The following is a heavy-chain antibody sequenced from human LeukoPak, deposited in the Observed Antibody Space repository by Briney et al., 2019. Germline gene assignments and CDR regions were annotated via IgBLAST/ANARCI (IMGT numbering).Heavy chain of an antibody. CDR1: GFTFSSYA. D-gene: IGHD6-19*01. J-gene: IGHJ4*02. CDR2: ITDSSGNT. Sequence: PGGSLRLSCADSGFTFSSYAMSWVRQAPGKGLVWVSTITDSSGNTFYADSVKGRFTISRDNSKNTLYLQMDSLRAEDTAVYYCAKRGAGYYFDYWGQGTLVTVSS. CDR3: AKRGAGYYFDY. V-gene: IGHV3-23*01.